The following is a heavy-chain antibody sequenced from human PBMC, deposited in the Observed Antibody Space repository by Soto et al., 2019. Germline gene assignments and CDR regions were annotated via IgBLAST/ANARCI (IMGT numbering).Heavy chain of an antibody. V-gene: IGHV3-23*01. CDR1: GFTFSSYA. CDR3: AKGARVVATCSALAI. J-gene: IGHJ3*02. Sequence: EVQLLESGGGLVQPGGSLRLSCAASGFTFSSYAMSWVRQAPGKGLEWVSAISGSGGSTYYADSVEGRFTISSDNPKNTLYLQMNSLRAEDAAGYYCAKGARVVATCSALAIGGEGTMVTVSS. CDR2: ISGSGGST. D-gene: IGHD5-12*01.